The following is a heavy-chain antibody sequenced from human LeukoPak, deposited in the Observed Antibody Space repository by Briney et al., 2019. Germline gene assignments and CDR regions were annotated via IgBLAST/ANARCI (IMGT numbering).Heavy chain of an antibody. V-gene: IGHV5-51*01. D-gene: IGHD3-10*01. J-gene: IGHJ4*02. CDR2: IYPGDSDT. Sequence: GESLKISCKGSGYSFTSYWIGWVRQMPGKGLEWMGIIYPGDSDTRYSPSFQGQVTISADKSISTAYLQWSSLKASDTAMYYCARQGITMVRGARVPGGGDYWGQGTLVTVSS. CDR1: GYSFTSYW. CDR3: ARQGITMVRGARVPGGGDY.